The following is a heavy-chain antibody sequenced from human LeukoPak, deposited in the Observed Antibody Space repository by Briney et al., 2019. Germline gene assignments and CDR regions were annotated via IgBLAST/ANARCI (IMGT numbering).Heavy chain of an antibody. CDR2: IWYDGRNK. Sequence: GLSLRLSCAASGFTFSSYGMHWVRQAPGKGLEWVAVIWYDGRNKYYADSVKGRFTISRDNSKNTLYLQMNSLRAEDTAVYYCARGGPVTTFDSWGQGTLVTVS. CDR1: GFTFSSYG. D-gene: IGHD1-1*01. V-gene: IGHV3-33*01. J-gene: IGHJ4*02. CDR3: ARGGPVTTFDS.